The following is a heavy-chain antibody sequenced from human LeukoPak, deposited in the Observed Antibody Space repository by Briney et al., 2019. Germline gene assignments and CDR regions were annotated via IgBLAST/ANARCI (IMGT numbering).Heavy chain of an antibody. D-gene: IGHD3-16*01. CDR2: ISSSSSYI. CDR1: GFTFSSYS. CDR3: AKEIGASLPFDY. J-gene: IGHJ4*02. Sequence: GGSLRLSCAASGFTFSSYSMNWVRQAPGKGLEWVSSISSSSSYIYYADSVKGRFTISRDNSKNTLYLQMNSLRAEDTAVYYCAKEIGASLPFDYWGQGTLVTVSS. V-gene: IGHV3-21*03.